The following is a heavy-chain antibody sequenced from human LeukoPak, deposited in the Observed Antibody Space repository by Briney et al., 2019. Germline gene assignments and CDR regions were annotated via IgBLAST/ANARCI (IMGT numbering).Heavy chain of an antibody. CDR3: ARQMIAAGKNYYGMDV. CDR1: GGSISSYY. J-gene: IGHJ6*02. CDR2: IYTSGST. Sequence: PSETLSPTCTVSGGSISSYYWTWIRQPAGKGLEWIGRIYTSGSTNYNPSLKSRVTMSVDTSNNQFSLNLSSVTAADTAVYYCARQMIAAGKNYYGMDVWGQGTTVTVSS. V-gene: IGHV4-4*07. D-gene: IGHD6-13*01.